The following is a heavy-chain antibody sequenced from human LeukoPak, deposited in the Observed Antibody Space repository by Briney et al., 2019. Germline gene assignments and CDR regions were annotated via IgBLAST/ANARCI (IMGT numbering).Heavy chain of an antibody. D-gene: IGHD3-3*01. Sequence: SQTLSLTCTVSGGSISSGSYYWSWIRQPAGKGLEWIGRIYISGSTNYNPSLKSRVTISVDTSKNQFSLKLGSVTAADTAVYYCARNVRYDFWSGYLDDYWGQGTLVTVSS. J-gene: IGHJ4*02. V-gene: IGHV4-61*02. CDR1: GGSISSGSYY. CDR3: ARNVRYDFWSGYLDDY. CDR2: IYISGST.